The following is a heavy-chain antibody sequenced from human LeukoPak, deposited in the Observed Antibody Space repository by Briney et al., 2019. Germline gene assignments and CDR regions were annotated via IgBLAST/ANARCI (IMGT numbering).Heavy chain of an antibody. D-gene: IGHD3-22*01. J-gene: IGHJ1*01. V-gene: IGHV3-30-3*01. CDR3: ARDSSNYYDSSGYYYPYFQH. CDR1: GFTFSSYA. CDR2: ISYDGSNK. Sequence: PGGSLRPSCAASGFTFSSYAMHWVRQAPGKGLEWVAVISYDGSNKYYADSVKGRFTISRDNSKNTLYLQMNSLRAEDTAVYYCARDSSNYYDSSGYYYPYFQHWGQGTLVTVSS.